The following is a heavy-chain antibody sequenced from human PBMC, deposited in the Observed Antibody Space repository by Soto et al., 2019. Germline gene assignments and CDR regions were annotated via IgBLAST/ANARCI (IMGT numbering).Heavy chain of an antibody. J-gene: IGHJ6*02. CDR3: AREHIVATITEYYYGMDV. V-gene: IGHV1-69*01. D-gene: IGHD5-12*01. CDR1: GGTFSSYA. CDR2: IIPIFGTA. Sequence: QVQLVQSGAEVKKPGSSVKISCKASGGTFSSYAISWVRQAPGQGLEWMGGIIPIFGTANYAQKFQGRVTITADESTSTAYMEQSSLRSEETAVYYCAREHIVATITEYYYGMDVWGQGTTVTVSS.